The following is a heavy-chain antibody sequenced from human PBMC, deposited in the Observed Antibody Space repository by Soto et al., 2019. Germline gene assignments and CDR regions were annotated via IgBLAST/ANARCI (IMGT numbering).Heavy chain of an antibody. J-gene: IGHJ4*02. CDR2: IYYSGST. CDR1: GGSISSSSYY. V-gene: IGHV4-39*01. D-gene: IGHD3-22*01. Sequence: QLQLQESGPGLVKPSETLSLTCTVSGGSISSSSYYWGWIRQPPGKGLEWIGSIYYSGSTYYNPCLKSRVTISVATSTNQFSLKLSSVTAADTAVYYGARTPESHYDSSGYYRDYWGQGTLVTVSS. CDR3: ARTPESHYDSSGYYRDY.